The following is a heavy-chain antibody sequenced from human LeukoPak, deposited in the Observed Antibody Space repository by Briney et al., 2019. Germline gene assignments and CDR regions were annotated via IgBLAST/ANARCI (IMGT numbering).Heavy chain of an antibody. D-gene: IGHD3-22*01. Sequence: GGSLRLSCAASGFTFSSYVMHWVRQAPGKGLEYVSGISTNGGGTYYAGSVKGRFTISRDNPKNTVYLQMDSLRAEDMAVYYCAGAFASSGNYYPPDYWGQGALVTVSS. CDR1: GFTFSSYV. CDR2: ISTNGGGT. V-gene: IGHV3-64*02. CDR3: AGAFASSGNYYPPDY. J-gene: IGHJ4*02.